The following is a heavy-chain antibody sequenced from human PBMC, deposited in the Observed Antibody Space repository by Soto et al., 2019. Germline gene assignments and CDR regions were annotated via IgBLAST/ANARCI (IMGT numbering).Heavy chain of an antibody. D-gene: IGHD3-16*01. Sequence: QVQLVQSGAEVRKPGTSVKVSCKASGCSFTSYGVTWVRQAPGQGLEWMGGTYKSNTNYAQKVQGRVTMTTDTSTSTAYMELRSLTSDDTAVYSCARGPTVGDFWGQGTLVTVSS. CDR2: TYKSNT. V-gene: IGHV1-18*01. CDR1: GCSFTSYG. CDR3: ARGPTVGDF. J-gene: IGHJ3*01.